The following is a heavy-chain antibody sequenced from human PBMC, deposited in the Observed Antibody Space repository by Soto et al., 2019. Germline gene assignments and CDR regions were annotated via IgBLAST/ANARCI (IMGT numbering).Heavy chain of an antibody. CDR2: IGIGISI. CDR3: AKDLYDILTGYSPRAFDI. CDR1: GFTFRNYG. Sequence: GGSLRLSCAASGFTFRNYGMNWVRQAPGKGLEWVSYIGIGISIYYADSVKGRFTISRDNSKNTLYLQMNSLRAEDTAVYYCAKDLYDILTGYSPRAFDIWGQGTMVTVSS. V-gene: IGHV3-23*01. J-gene: IGHJ3*02. D-gene: IGHD3-9*01.